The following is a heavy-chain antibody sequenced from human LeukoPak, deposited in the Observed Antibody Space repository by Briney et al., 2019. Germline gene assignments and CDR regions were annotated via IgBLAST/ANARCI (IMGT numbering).Heavy chain of an antibody. V-gene: IGHV4-61*02. J-gene: IGHJ4*02. CDR3: ASSTIFQYY. Sequence: SQTLSLTCTVSGGSISSGSYYWSWIRQPAGKGLEWIGRIYTSGSTNYNPSLKSRVTISVDTSRNQFSLKLSSVTAADTAVYYCASSTIFQYYWGRGTLVTVSS. CDR1: GGSISSGSYY. D-gene: IGHD3-3*01. CDR2: IYTSGST.